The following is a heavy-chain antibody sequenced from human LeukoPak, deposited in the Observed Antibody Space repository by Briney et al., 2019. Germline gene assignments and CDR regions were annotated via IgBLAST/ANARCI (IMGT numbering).Heavy chain of an antibody. Sequence: PGGSLRLSCAASGFTLNNYPMGWVRQAPGKGLEWLSAIGGEKSGSWTKSADSVKGRFTISRDNSENTLYLQMDSLTVEDTAVYYCARAGVISGWDYWGQAVLVSVSS. CDR2: IGGEKSGSWT. J-gene: IGHJ4*02. D-gene: IGHD3-3*02. V-gene: IGHV3-23*01. CDR1: GFTLNNYP. CDR3: ARAGVISGWDY.